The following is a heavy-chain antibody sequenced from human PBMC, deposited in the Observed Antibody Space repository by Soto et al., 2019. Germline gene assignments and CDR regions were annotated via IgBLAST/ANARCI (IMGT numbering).Heavy chain of an antibody. D-gene: IGHD6-19*01. V-gene: IGHV5-51*01. CDR1: GYKFTSSW. J-gene: IGHJ4*02. CDR2: IFPSDSDT. Sequence: GSLKISCRTSGYKFTSSWIAWVRQMPGKGLEWMGIIFPSDSDTRYSPSFQGQVTISADRSTSTAYLQWGSLKASDTAMYYCARYRAQWLVQDYWGQGTLVTVSS. CDR3: ARYRAQWLVQDY.